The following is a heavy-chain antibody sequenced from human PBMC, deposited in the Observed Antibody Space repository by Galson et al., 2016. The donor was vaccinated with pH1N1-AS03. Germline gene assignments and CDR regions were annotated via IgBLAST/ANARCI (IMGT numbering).Heavy chain of an antibody. D-gene: IGHD3-10*01. CDR3: ARAPDGSGSLYYFDY. V-gene: IGHV3-7*01. CDR1: GFTFSRYW. CDR2: INQYGSEI. Sequence: SLRLSCAASGFTFSRYWMSFVRQAPGKGLKWVANINQYGSEIYYVDSVKGRFTISRDNARNSLFLQMNSLRAEDTAVYYCARAPDGSGSLYYFDYWGQGTLVSVSS. J-gene: IGHJ4*02.